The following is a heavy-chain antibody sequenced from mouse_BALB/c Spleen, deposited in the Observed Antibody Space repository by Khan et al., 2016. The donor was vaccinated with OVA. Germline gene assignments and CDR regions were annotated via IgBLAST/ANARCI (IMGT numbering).Heavy chain of an antibody. CDR1: GFSLSRYN. CDR2: IWGGGGT. Sequence: QVQLKQSGPGLVAPSQSLSITCSVSGFSLSRYNIHWVRQPPGKGLEWLGMIWGGGGTDYNSTLKSRLIISKDNSESQVFLKMNSLQTDDTAMYYCARAYYRFDGYYAMDYWGQGTSVTVSS. D-gene: IGHD2-14*01. V-gene: IGHV2-6-4*01. J-gene: IGHJ4*01. CDR3: ARAYYRFDGYYAMDY.